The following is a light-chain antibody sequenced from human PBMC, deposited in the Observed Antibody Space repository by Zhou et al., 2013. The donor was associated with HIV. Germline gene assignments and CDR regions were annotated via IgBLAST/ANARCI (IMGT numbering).Light chain of an antibody. CDR2: LGS. V-gene: IGKV2-28*01. CDR1: QSLLHSNGYNY. J-gene: IGKJ2*01. CDR3: MQALQTPYT. Sequence: DIVMTQSPLSLPVTPGEPASISCRSSQSLLHSNGYNYLDWYLQKPGQSPHLLIYLGSNRASGVPDRFSGSGSGTDFTLKISRVEAEDVGVYYCMQALQTPYTFGQGTKLEMK.